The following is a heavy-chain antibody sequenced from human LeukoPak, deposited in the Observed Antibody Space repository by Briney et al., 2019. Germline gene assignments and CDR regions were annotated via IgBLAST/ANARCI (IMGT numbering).Heavy chain of an antibody. V-gene: IGHV3-33*03. CDR2: IWYDGSNK. D-gene: IGHD3-10*01. CDR1: GFTFSSYG. Sequence: PGRSLRLSCAASGFTFSSYGMHWVRQAPSKGLEWVAVIWYDGSNKYYADSVKGRFTISRDNSKNTLYLQMNSLRAEDTAVYYCARSYYYGSGSYYQGYWGQGTLVTVSS. J-gene: IGHJ4*02. CDR3: ARSYYYGSGSYYQGY.